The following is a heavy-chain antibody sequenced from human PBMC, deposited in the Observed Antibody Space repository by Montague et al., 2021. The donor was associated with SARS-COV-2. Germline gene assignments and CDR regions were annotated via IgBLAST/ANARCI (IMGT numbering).Heavy chain of an antibody. Sequence: LSLSCAASGFTFSSSSMSWVRQAPGKGLEWVSDIRAGGGSTYYADSVKGRITVSRDNSRNTLYLQMNSLRVEDTAMYYCAKDLSASWWVCSYYYVMDVWGQGTTVTVSS. CDR2: IRAGGGST. V-gene: IGHV3-23*01. CDR1: GFTFSSSS. CDR3: AKDLSASWWVCSYYYVMDV. J-gene: IGHJ6*02. D-gene: IGHD2-15*01.